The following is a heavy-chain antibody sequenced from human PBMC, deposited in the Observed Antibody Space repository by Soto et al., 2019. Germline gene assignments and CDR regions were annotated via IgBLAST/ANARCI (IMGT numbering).Heavy chain of an antibody. CDR1: GFSLTTSGVG. CDR3: AHRILRTVFGLVTTTAIYFDF. CDR2: IYWDDDK. V-gene: IGHV2-5*02. J-gene: IGHJ4*02. D-gene: IGHD3-3*01. Sequence: QITLNESGPPVVKPAETLTLTCTFSGFSLTTSGVGVGWFRQSPGKAPEWPALIYWDDDKRYSASLKSRLTITKDTSKNQVVLTMASVDPADTATYYCAHRILRTVFGLVTTTAIYFDFWGQGTPVVVSS.